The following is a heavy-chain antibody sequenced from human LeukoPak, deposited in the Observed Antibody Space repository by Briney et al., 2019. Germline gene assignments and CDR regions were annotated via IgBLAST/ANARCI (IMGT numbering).Heavy chain of an antibody. D-gene: IGHD3-22*01. J-gene: IGHJ3*02. V-gene: IGHV1-18*01. CDR3: ARGKDYDSSGYYYDAFDI. CDR2: ISAYNGNT. Sequence: GASVKVSCKASGYTFTSYGISSVRQAPGQGLEWMGGISAYNGNTNYAQKLQGRVTMTTDTSTSTAYMELRSLRSDDTAVYYCARGKDYDSSGYYYDAFDIWGQGTMVTVSS. CDR1: GYTFTSYG.